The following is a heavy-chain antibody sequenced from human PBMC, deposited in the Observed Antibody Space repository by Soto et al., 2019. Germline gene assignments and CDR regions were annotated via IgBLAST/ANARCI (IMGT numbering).Heavy chain of an antibody. CDR3: HVVISDAFDV. J-gene: IGHJ3*01. Sequence: GRSLRLSCAASGITFSSYWLLWVRQAPGKGLEWVAHIMQDGGEKYYVDSVKCRFTISRDNAKNSLYLQMNNVRAVDTALYYCHVVISDAFDVWGQGTMVTV. V-gene: IGHV3-7*01. D-gene: IGHD2-15*01. CDR1: GITFSSYW. CDR2: IMQDGGEK.